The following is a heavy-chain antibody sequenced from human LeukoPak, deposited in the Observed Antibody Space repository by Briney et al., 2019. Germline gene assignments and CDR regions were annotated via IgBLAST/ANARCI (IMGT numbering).Heavy chain of an antibody. D-gene: IGHD3-22*01. J-gene: IGHJ6*03. CDR2: IYTSGST. CDR3: ARASRGYYDSSGYKSYYYYMDV. Sequence: SETLSLTCTVSGGSISSGSYYWSWIRQPAGKGLEWIGRIYTSGSTNYNPSLKSRVTISVDTSKNQFSLKLSSVAAADTAVYYCARASRGYYDSSGYKSYYYYMDVWGKGTTVTISS. V-gene: IGHV4-61*02. CDR1: GGSISSGSYY.